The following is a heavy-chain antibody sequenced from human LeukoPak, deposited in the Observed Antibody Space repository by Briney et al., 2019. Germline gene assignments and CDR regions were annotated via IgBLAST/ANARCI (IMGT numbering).Heavy chain of an antibody. CDR2: ISSSSSYI. CDR1: GFTFSSYG. V-gene: IGHV3-21*01. CDR3: ASPRYYYDSHGGLDP. D-gene: IGHD3-22*01. Sequence: GGSLRLSCAASGFTFSSYGMHWVRQAPGKGLEWVSSISSSSSYIYYADSVKGRFTISRDNAKNSLYLQMNSLRAEDTAVYYCASPRYYYDSHGGLDPWGQGTLVTVS. J-gene: IGHJ5*02.